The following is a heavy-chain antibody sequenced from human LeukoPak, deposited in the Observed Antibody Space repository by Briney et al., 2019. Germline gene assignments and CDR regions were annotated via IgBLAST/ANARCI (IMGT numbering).Heavy chain of an antibody. CDR3: ARDIAVAGDYYYYYMDV. V-gene: IGHV1-69*04. CDR1: GGTFSSYA. CDR2: IIPILGIA. Sequence: ASVKVSCKASGGTFSSYAISWVRQAPGQGLEWMGRIIPILGIANYAQKFQGRVTITTDESTSTAYMELSSLRSEDTAVYYCARDIAVAGDYYYYYMDVWGKGTTVTVSS. J-gene: IGHJ6*03. D-gene: IGHD6-19*01.